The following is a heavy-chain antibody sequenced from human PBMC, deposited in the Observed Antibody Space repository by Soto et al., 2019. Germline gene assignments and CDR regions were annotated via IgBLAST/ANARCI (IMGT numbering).Heavy chain of an antibody. D-gene: IGHD3-3*01. CDR1: GGSVSSGSYQ. J-gene: IGHJ6*02. V-gene: IGHV4-61*01. Sequence: SETLSLTCTVSGGSVSSGSYQWSWIRQSPGKGLEWIGYVNFSGSTKYNPSLKSRVTISVDTSKNQFSLKLTSVTAADTALYFCARIKFYDFWRGSDPMHVCGQGIMVSVSS. CDR3: ARIKFYDFWRGSDPMHV. CDR2: VNFSGST.